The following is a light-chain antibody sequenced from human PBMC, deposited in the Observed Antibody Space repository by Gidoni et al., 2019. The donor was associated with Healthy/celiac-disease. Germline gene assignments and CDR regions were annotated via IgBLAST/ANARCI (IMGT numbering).Light chain of an antibody. V-gene: IGLV2-14*01. CDR3: SSDTSISTLV. CDR2: DVT. CDR1: SSDVGGYNY. J-gene: IGLJ1*01. Sequence: QSALTQPASVSGSPGQSITISCTGTSSDVGGYNYVSWYQQHPGKAPKLMIYDVTNRPSGVSNRFSGSKSGNTASLTISGLQAEDEADYYCSSDTSISTLVFGTGTKVIVL.